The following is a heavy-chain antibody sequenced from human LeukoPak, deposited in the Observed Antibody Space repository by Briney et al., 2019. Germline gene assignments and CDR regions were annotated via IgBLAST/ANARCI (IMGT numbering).Heavy chain of an antibody. CDR1: GFTFSSYS. Sequence: GGSLRLSCAASGFTFSSYSMNWVGQAPGKGLERVSSISSSSSYIYYADSVKGRFTISRDNAKNSLYLQMNSLRAEDTAVYYCARDLVARVRGFPDWFDPWGQGTLVTVSS. V-gene: IGHV3-21*01. D-gene: IGHD3-10*01. CDR3: ARDLVARVRGFPDWFDP. J-gene: IGHJ5*02. CDR2: ISSSSSYI.